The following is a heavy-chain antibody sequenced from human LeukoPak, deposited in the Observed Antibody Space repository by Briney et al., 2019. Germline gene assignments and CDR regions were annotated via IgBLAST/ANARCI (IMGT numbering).Heavy chain of an antibody. D-gene: IGHD3-22*01. V-gene: IGHV6-1*01. Sequence: SQTLSLTCAISGDSVSSNSAAWNWIRQSPSRGLEWLGRTYYRSKWYNDYAVSVKSRITINPDTSKNQFSLQLNSVTPEDTAVYYCARVFYCDSSGYAYYGMDVWGQGTTVTVSS. J-gene: IGHJ6*02. CDR1: GDSVSSNSAA. CDR3: ARVFYCDSSGYAYYGMDV. CDR2: TYYRSKWYN.